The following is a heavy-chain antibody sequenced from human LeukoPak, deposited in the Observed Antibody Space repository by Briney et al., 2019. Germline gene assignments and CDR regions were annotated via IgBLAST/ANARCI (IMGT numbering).Heavy chain of an antibody. CDR2: ISGSGVNT. CDR3: ARGDVVPAALNFDY. Sequence: GGSLRLSCAASGFTVSSNYMSWVRQAPGEGLEWVSGISGSGVNTYYADSVKGRFTISRDNSKNTLYLQMNSLRAEDTAVYYCARGDVVPAALNFDYWGQGTLVTVSS. J-gene: IGHJ4*02. CDR1: GFTVSSNY. V-gene: IGHV3-53*05. D-gene: IGHD2-2*01.